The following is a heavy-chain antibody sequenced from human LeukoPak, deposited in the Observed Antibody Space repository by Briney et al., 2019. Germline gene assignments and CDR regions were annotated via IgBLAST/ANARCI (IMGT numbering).Heavy chain of an antibody. CDR1: GNSISSYY. CDR2: INTSGSS. CDR3: ARICSGGSCYSHWFDP. V-gene: IGHV4-4*07. J-gene: IGHJ5*02. D-gene: IGHD2-15*01. Sequence: SETLSLTCTVSGNSISSYYWSWIRQPAGKGLEWIGRINTSGSSNYNPSLKSRVIMSVDTSKNQFSLKLSSVTAADTAVYYCARICSGGSCYSHWFDPWGQGTLVTVSS.